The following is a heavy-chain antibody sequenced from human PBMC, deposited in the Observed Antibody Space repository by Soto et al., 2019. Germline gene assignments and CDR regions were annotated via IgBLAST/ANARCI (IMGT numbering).Heavy chain of an antibody. CDR1: GFTFSSYA. V-gene: IGHV3-23*01. J-gene: IGHJ3*02. CDR3: AKVVGDYYGSDTYYSAFDI. CDR2: LSASGDST. Sequence: PGGSLRLSCAASGFTFSSYAMSWVRQAPGKGPEWVSALSASGDSTYYADSVKGRFTISRDNSRNTLYLQMNSLRAEDTAVYYCAKVVGDYYGSDTYYSAFDIWGQGTMVTVSS. D-gene: IGHD3-10*01.